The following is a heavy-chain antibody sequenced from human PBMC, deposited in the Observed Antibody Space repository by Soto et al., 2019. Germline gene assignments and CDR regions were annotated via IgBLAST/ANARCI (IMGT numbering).Heavy chain of an antibody. D-gene: IGHD3-9*01. V-gene: IGHV1-69*04. CDR3: ARDLHDILTGPDL. J-gene: IGHJ5*02. CDR1: GGTFSSYT. CDR2: IIPILGIA. Sequence: ASGKVACKASGGTFSSYTISWVRQAPGQGLEWMGRIIPILGIANYAQKFQGRVTITADKSTSTAYMELSSLRSEDTAVYYCARDLHDILTGPDLWGQGTPVTVSS.